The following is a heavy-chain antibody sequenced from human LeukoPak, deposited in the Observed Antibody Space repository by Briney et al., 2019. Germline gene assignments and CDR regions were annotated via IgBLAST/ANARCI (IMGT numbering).Heavy chain of an antibody. CDR3: ARGSGVLVDPFDY. Sequence: PGGSLRLSCAASGFTFSSYEMNCVRQAPGKGLEWVSYISSSGSTIYYADSVKGRFTISRDNAKNSLYLQMNSLRAEDTAVYYCARGSGVLVDPFDYWGQGTLVTVSS. CDR2: ISSSGSTI. V-gene: IGHV3-48*03. J-gene: IGHJ4*02. D-gene: IGHD3-10*01. CDR1: GFTFSSYE.